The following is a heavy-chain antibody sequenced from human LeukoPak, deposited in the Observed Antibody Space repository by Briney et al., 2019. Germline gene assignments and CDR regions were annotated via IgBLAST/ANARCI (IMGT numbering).Heavy chain of an antibody. Sequence: GGSLRLSSAASGFTFRGYGMHWVRQVPGKGLEGVAFIRYDGSNKYYVDSVKGRFTISRDNSKNTLYLQMNSLRAEDTAVYYCAKGAKMGWFDPWGQGTLVTVSS. V-gene: IGHV3-30*02. J-gene: IGHJ5*02. CDR2: IRYDGSNK. D-gene: IGHD5-24*01. CDR3: AKGAKMGWFDP. CDR1: GFTFRGYG.